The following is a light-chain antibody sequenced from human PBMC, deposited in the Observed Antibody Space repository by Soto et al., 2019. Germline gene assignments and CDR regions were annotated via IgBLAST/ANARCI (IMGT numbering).Light chain of an antibody. Sequence: ENVLTQSPGTLSLSPGERATLSCRASQSVPVTSSAWYQQRPGQAPRLLIHGASNGATGIPDRFSGSGSGTDFTLTISRLEPEDFAAYYCQQDGSFGVTFGGGTKVELK. J-gene: IGKJ4*01. V-gene: IGKV3-20*01. CDR1: QSVPVTS. CDR3: QQDGSFGVT. CDR2: GAS.